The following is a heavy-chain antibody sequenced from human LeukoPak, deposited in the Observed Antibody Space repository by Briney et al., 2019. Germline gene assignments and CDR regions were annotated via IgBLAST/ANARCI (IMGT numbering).Heavy chain of an antibody. D-gene: IGHD6-6*01. CDR3: ARENWRSKSIDFDS. V-gene: IGHV4-4*07. CDR2: IYSSGST. CDR1: GGSINSFY. Sequence: SETLSLTCTVSGGSINSFYWTWIRQPAGKGLEWIGRIYSSGSTNFNPSLKSRVTMSVDTSKNQFSLRLSSVTAADTAAYFCARENWRSKSIDFDSWGQGTLVTVSS. J-gene: IGHJ4*02.